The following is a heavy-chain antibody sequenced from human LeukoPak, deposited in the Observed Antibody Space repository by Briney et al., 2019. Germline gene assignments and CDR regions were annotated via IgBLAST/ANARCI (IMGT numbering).Heavy chain of an antibody. CDR3: ARGGSYGDDYGDYYYYGMDV. V-gene: IGHV1-69*01. CDR2: IIPIFGTA. CDR1: GGTFSSYA. J-gene: IGHJ6*02. D-gene: IGHD4-17*01. Sequence: KISCKASGGTFSSYAISWVRQAPGQGLEWMGGIIPIFGTANYAQKFQGRVTITADESTSTAYMELSSLRSEDTAVYYCARGGSYGDDYGDYYYYGMDVWGQGTTVTVSS.